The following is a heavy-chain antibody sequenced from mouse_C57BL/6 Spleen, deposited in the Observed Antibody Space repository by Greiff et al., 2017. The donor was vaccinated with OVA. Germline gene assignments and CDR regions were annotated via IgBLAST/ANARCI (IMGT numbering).Heavy chain of an antibody. J-gene: IGHJ2*01. CDR3: ARWKTALDY. D-gene: IGHD4-1*01. CDR2: IRNKANGYTT. CDR1: GFTFTDYY. Sequence: EVQLVESGGGLVQPGGSLSLSCAASGFTFTDYYMSWVRQPPGKALEWLGFIRNKANGYTTEYSASVKGRFTISRDNSQSILYLQMNALRAEDSATYYCARWKTALDYWGQGTTLTVSS. V-gene: IGHV7-3*01.